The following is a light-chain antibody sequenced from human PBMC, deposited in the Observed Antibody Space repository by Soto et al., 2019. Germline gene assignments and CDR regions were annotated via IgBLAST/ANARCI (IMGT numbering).Light chain of an antibody. CDR3: QQYGSTPFT. V-gene: IGKV3-20*01. Sequence: EIVVTQSPCTLSLSPGERATLSCRASQSVSSNYLAWYQQKPGQAPRLLICGSSCRASDIPDRFSGSGSATDFTLIISSLEPEDFAMYYCQQYGSTPFTFGHGTKVDVK. CDR1: QSVSSNY. J-gene: IGKJ3*01. CDR2: GSS.